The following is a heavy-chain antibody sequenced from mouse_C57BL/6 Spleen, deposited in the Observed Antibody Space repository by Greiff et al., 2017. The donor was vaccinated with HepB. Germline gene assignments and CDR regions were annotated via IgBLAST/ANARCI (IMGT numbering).Heavy chain of an antibody. CDR2: IYPSDSET. Sequence: QVQLQQPGAELVRPGSSVKLSCKASGYTFTSYWMDWVKQRPGQGLEWIGNIYPSDSETHYNQKFKDKATYTVDKSSSTAYMQLSSLTSEDSAVYYCARWGIHYYGSSYVMDDWGQGTSVTVSS. J-gene: IGHJ4*01. CDR3: ARWGIHYYGSSYVMDD. CDR1: GYTFTSYW. D-gene: IGHD1-1*01. V-gene: IGHV1-61*01.